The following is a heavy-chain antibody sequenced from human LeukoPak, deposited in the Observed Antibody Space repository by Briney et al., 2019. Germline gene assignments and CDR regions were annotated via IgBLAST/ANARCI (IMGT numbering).Heavy chain of an antibody. CDR3: AKQWLRNAFDI. Sequence: PSQTLPLTCTVSGGSISSGDFDWSWIRQPPGKGLEWIGYIYYSGSTYYNPSLKSRVTISVDTSKNQFSLKLSSVTAADTAVYSCAKQWLRNAFDIWGQGTMVTVSS. CDR2: IYYSGST. CDR1: GGSISSGDFD. D-gene: IGHD3-22*01. V-gene: IGHV4-30-4*08. J-gene: IGHJ3*02.